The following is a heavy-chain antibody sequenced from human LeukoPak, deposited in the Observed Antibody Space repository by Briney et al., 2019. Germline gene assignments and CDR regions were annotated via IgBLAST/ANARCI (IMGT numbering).Heavy chain of an antibody. J-gene: IGHJ4*02. CDR1: GFTFSNYA. V-gene: IGHV3-23*01. CDR3: VKGSYSSGWYGDY. Sequence: GGSLRLSCAASGFTFSNYAMSWVRQAPGKGLEWVSGISGSADNTYYADSVKGRFRIFRDNSKNTQYLQMNSLRAEDTAVYYCVKGSYSSGWYGDYWGQGTLVTVSS. D-gene: IGHD6-19*01. CDR2: ISGSADNT.